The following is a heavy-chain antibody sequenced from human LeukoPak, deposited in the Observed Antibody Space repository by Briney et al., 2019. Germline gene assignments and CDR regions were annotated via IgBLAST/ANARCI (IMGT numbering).Heavy chain of an antibody. J-gene: IGHJ4*02. CDR2: ISSSGSTI. D-gene: IGHD3-3*01. CDR1: GFTFSDYY. V-gene: IGHV3-11*01. Sequence: KPGGSLRLSCAASGFTFSDYYMSWIRQAPGKGLGWGSYISSSGSTIYYADSVKGRFTISRDNAKNSLYLQMNSLRAEDTAVYYCARESGYPPYFDYWGQGTLVTVSS. CDR3: ARESGYPPYFDY.